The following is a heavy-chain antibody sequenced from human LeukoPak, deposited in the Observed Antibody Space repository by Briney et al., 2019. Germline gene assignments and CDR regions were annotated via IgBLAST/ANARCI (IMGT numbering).Heavy chain of an antibody. CDR1: GFTFSSYG. CDR3: ATHYYGSGSYYNVGY. D-gene: IGHD3-10*01. Sequence: GRSLRLSCAASGFTFSSYGMHWVRQAPGKGLEWVAVISYDGSNKYYADSVKGRFTISRDNSKNTLYLQMNSLRAEDTAAYYCATHYYGSGSYYNVGYWGQGTLVTVSS. CDR2: ISYDGSNK. V-gene: IGHV3-30*03. J-gene: IGHJ4*02.